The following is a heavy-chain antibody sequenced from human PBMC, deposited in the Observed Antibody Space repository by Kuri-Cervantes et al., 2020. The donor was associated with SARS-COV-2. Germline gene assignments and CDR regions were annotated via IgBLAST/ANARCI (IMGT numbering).Heavy chain of an antibody. CDR3: ARSIIDY. Sequence: GESLKISCTASGFIFSDFYMTWIRQAPGKGLEWISSIGPSGTFKHYADSVKGRFTISRDNAKNSLYLQMSSLRGDDTAVYYCARSIIDYWGQGTLVTVSS. D-gene: IGHD3-9*01. V-gene: IGHV3-11*04. CDR1: GFIFSDFY. CDR2: IGPSGTFK. J-gene: IGHJ4*02.